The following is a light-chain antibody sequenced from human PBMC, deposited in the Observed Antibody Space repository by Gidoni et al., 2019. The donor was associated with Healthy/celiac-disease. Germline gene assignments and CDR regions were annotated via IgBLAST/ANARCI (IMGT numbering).Light chain of an antibody. CDR1: QSVLYSSNNKNY. V-gene: IGKV4-1*01. J-gene: IGKJ1*01. CDR2: WAS. Sequence: DTGMTQSQDSLAVSLGERATINCKSSQSVLYSSNNKNYLVWYQQKPGQPPKLLIYWASTRESGVPDRFSGSGSGTDFTLTISSLQAEDVAVYYCQQYYSTPQTFGQGTKVEIK. CDR3: QQYYSTPQT.